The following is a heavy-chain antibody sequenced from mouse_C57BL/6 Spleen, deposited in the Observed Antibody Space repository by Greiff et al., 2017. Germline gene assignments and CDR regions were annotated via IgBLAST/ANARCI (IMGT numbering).Heavy chain of an antibody. J-gene: IGHJ1*03. CDR2: IDPGSGNT. Sequence: QVQLQQSGPELVKPGASVKISCKASGYSFTSYYIHWVKQRPGQGLEWNGWIDPGSGNTKYNEKFKGKATLTADTSSSTAYMQLSSLTSEDSAVYYCARGPWYFDVWGTGTTVTVSS. V-gene: IGHV1-66*01. CDR1: GYSFTSYY. CDR3: ARGPWYFDV.